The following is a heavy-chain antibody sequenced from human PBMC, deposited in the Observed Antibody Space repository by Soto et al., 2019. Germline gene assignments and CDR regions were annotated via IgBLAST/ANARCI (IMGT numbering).Heavy chain of an antibody. V-gene: IGHV4-59*01. CDR2: IYYSGST. CDR1: GASIIGDY. D-gene: IGHD3-3*01. Sequence: SETLSLTCTVSGASIIGDYWSWIRQSPGKGLEWIGYIYYSGSTNYSPSLKSRVTISVDTSKNQFSLRLNSVTAADTAVYYCARGITIFGLAVINYFDYWGQGSLVTVSS. CDR3: ARGITIFGLAVINYFDY. J-gene: IGHJ4*02.